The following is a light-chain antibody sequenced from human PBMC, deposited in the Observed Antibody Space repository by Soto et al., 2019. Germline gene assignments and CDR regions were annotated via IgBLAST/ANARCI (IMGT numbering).Light chain of an antibody. CDR2: EGS. V-gene: IGLV2-23*01. Sequence: QSALTQPASVSGYPGQSITISCTGTSSDVGSYDLVSWYQQHPGKAPKLMIYEGSKRPSGVSNRFSGSKSGNTASLTISGLQAEDEADYYCCSYAGDSTLVFGGGTKLTVL. J-gene: IGLJ2*01. CDR3: CSYAGDSTLV. CDR1: SSDVGSYDL.